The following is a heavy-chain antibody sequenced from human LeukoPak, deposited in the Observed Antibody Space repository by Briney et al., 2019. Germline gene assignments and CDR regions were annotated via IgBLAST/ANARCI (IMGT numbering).Heavy chain of an antibody. CDR3: ARATNSLIVVVPAATLYFDY. J-gene: IGHJ4*02. Sequence: GGSLRLSCAASGFTFSSYAMSWVRQAPGKGLEWVANIKQDGSEKYYVDSVKGRFTIPRDNAKNSLYLQMNSLRAEDTAVYYCARATNSLIVVVPAATLYFDYWGQGTLVTVSS. CDR1: GFTFSSYA. CDR2: IKQDGSEK. V-gene: IGHV3-7*04. D-gene: IGHD2-2*01.